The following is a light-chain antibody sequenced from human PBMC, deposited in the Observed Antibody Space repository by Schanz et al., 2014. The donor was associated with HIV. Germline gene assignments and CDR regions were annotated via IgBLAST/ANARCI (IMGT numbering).Light chain of an antibody. V-gene: IGKV1-5*03. CDR2: EAS. CDR3: LQHNSYPYT. CDR1: QYISSG. Sequence: DIQMTQSPSTLSASVGDRVSITCRSSQYISSGLAWYQQKPGKAPNLLIYEASTLETGVPSRFSGSGSGTEFTLTISSLQPEDFATYYCLQHNSYPYTFGQGTKLEIK. J-gene: IGKJ2*01.